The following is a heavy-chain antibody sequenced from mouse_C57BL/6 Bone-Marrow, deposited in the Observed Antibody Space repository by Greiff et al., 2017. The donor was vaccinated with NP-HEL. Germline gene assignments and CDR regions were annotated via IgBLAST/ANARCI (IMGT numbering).Heavy chain of an antibody. CDR3: ARGGDSNPYYFDY. J-gene: IGHJ2*01. V-gene: IGHV1-54*01. CDR2: INPGSGGT. Sequence: VQLVESGAELVRPGTSVKVSCKASGYAFTNYLIEWVKQRPGQGLEWIGVINPGSGGTNYNEKFKGKATLTADKSSSTAYMQLSSLTSEDSAVYFCARGGDSNPYYFDYWGQGTTLTVSS. D-gene: IGHD2-5*01. CDR1: GYAFTNYL.